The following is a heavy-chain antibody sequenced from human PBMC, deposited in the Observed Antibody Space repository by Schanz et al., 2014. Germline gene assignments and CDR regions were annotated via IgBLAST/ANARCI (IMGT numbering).Heavy chain of an antibody. V-gene: IGHV3-30-3*01. D-gene: IGHD6-19*01. Sequence: VQLLESGGGLVQPGGSLRLSYAASGFTFTNYAMSWVRQAPGKGLEWVAAITTAGTKMYYADPVRGRFTVSRDNSKNTLYLEVNSLRPEDTALYYCARDNSHWLVDYWGQGTLVTVSS. CDR3: ARDNSHWLVDY. J-gene: IGHJ4*02. CDR2: ITTAGTKM. CDR1: GFTFTNYA.